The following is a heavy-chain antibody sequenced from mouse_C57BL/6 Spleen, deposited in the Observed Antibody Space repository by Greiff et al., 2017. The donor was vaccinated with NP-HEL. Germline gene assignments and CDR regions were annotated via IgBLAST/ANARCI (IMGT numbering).Heavy chain of an antibody. CDR3: ARPRIYYGNYVNYAMDY. Sequence: VQLQQSGAELVKPGASVKISCKASGYAFSSYWMNWVKQRPGKGLEWIGPIYHGDGDTNYNGKFKGKATLTADKSSSTAYMQLSSLTSEDSAVYFCARPRIYYGNYVNYAMDYWGQVTSVTVSS. CDR1: GYAFSSYW. CDR2: IYHGDGDT. V-gene: IGHV1-80*01. D-gene: IGHD2-1*01. J-gene: IGHJ4*01.